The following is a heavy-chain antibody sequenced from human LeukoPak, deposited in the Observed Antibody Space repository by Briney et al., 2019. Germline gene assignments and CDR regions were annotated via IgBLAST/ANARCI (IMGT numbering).Heavy chain of an antibody. CDR2: IRTKPNTYAT. V-gene: IGHV3-73*01. D-gene: IGHD2/OR15-2a*01. J-gene: IGHJ4*02. CDR3: TRHTGRNSD. Sequence: GGSLRLSCAASGFTFSDSTIHWVRQASGKGLEWVGRIRTKPNTYATAYAASVKGRFTISRDDSKNTAYLQMNSLKTDDTAVYYCTRHTGRNSDWGQGTLVTVSS. CDR1: GFTFSDST.